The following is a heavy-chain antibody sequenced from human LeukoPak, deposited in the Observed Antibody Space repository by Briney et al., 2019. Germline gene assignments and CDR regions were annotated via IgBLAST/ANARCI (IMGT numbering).Heavy chain of an antibody. Sequence: SGTLSLTCAVYGGSFSSYYWGWIRQPPGKGLEWIGSIYYSGSTYYNPSLKSRVTISVDTSKNQFSLKLSSVTAADTAVYYCARPLYYYDSSGYLYWGQGTLVTVSS. CDR2: IYYSGST. D-gene: IGHD3-22*01. CDR3: ARPLYYYDSSGYLY. CDR1: GGSFSSYY. J-gene: IGHJ4*02. V-gene: IGHV4-39*01.